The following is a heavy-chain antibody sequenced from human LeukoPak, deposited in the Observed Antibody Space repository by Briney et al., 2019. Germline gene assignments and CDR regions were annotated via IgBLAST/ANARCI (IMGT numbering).Heavy chain of an antibody. Sequence: SETLSLTCTISGGSVSDYYWSWIRQSPGKGLEWIGYIYHTGSTSYSPSLKSRVTISADTSQNQFSLKLSSVTAADTAVYYCARRVAGTKNPFDYWGQGTLVTVSS. CDR1: GGSVSDYY. CDR3: ARRVAGTKNPFDY. D-gene: IGHD6-19*01. CDR2: IYHTGST. V-gene: IGHV4-59*02. J-gene: IGHJ4*02.